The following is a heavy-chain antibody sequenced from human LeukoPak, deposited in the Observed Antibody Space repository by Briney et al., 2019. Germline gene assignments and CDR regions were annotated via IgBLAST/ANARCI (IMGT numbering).Heavy chain of an antibody. Sequence: GESLKISCKGSGYSFTNYWIGWVRQMPGKGLEWMGIIYPGDSDTRYSPSFQGQVTMSADKSISTAYVQWSSLKASDTAMYYCARLTYYYGSGSYYKGWFDPWGQGTLVSVSS. CDR2: IYPGDSDT. D-gene: IGHD3-10*01. J-gene: IGHJ5*02. V-gene: IGHV5-51*01. CDR1: GYSFTNYW. CDR3: ARLTYYYGSGSYYKGWFDP.